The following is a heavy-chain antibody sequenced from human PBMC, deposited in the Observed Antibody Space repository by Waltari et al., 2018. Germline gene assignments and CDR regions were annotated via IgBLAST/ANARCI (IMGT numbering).Heavy chain of an antibody. D-gene: IGHD3-10*01. CDR2: INEDGSDI. J-gene: IGHJ4*02. CDR3: ARDMGQYTNYVAY. CDR1: GFTFGTHW. Sequence: EVQLVESGGGLVQPGGSLRLSCAASGFTFGTHWMSWVRQAPGKGRGWVANINEDGSDIYYVDSVKGRFTISRDNAKNSLYLQMNSLRAEDTAVYYCARDMGQYTNYVAYWGQGTLVIVSS. V-gene: IGHV3-7*03.